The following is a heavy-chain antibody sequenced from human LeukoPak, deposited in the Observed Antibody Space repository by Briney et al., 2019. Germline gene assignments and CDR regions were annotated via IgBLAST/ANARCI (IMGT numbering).Heavy chain of an antibody. D-gene: IGHD3-10*01. CDR3: AGYGSGSSYSPNYFVH. J-gene: IGHJ4*02. V-gene: IGHV3-48*02. CDR2: ISSDSRTI. Sequence: GGSLRQTFAASGFTFLSYSLNWVRQAPGKGLEWVSYISSDSRTIYYADSVKGRFTISRDNAKNSLYLQMKSLRDEDTAVYYCAGYGSGSSYSPNYFVHWRRGTLVTVSS. CDR1: GFTFLSYS.